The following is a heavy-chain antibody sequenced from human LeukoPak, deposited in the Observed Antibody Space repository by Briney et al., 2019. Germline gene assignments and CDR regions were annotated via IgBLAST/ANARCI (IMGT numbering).Heavy chain of an antibody. CDR1: GFAFSGSI. Sequence: GGSLRLSCAASGFAFSGSIMHWVRQASGKGLEWIGLIRSKANSYATAYAASVRGRFTISRDDSKNTAYLQMKSLKAEDTAVYYCSSYYYGSGSHNDYWGQGTLVTVSS. CDR3: SSYYYGSGSHNDY. CDR2: IRSKANSYAT. D-gene: IGHD3-10*01. V-gene: IGHV3-73*01. J-gene: IGHJ4*02.